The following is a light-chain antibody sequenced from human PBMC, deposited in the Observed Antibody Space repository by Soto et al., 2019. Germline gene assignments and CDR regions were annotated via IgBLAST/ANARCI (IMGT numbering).Light chain of an antibody. CDR2: DNN. Sequence: QSVLTQPPSVSAAPGQKVTISCSGSSSNIGNNYVPWYQQLPGTAPKLLIYDNNKRPSGIPDRFSGSKSGTSATLGITGLQTGDEADYYCGTWDSSMSAYVFGTGTKVTV. CDR1: SSNIGNNY. CDR3: GTWDSSMSAYV. V-gene: IGLV1-51*01. J-gene: IGLJ1*01.